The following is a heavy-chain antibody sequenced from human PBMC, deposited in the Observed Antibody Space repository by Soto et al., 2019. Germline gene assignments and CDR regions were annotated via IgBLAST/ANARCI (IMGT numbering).Heavy chain of an antibody. Sequence: PSETLSLTCTVSGGSISSYYWSWIRQPPGKGLEWIGYIYYSGSTNYNPSLKSRVTISVDTSKNQFSLKLSSVTAADTAVYYCAREKVAAAGRDHNWFDPWGQGTLVTVSS. J-gene: IGHJ5*02. CDR2: IYYSGST. CDR3: AREKVAAAGRDHNWFDP. D-gene: IGHD6-13*01. V-gene: IGHV4-59*12. CDR1: GGSISSYY.